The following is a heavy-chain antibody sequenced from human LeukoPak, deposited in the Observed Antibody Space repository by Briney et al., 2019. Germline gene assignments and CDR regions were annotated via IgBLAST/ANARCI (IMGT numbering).Heavy chain of an antibody. CDR1: GGSISSYY. CDR3: ARIGSGSRHYYYYMDV. CDR2: IYYSGST. D-gene: IGHD3-10*01. J-gene: IGHJ6*03. V-gene: IGHV4-59*01. Sequence: SETLSLTCTVSGGSISSYYWSWIRQPPGKGLEWIGYIYYSGSTNYNPSLKSRVTISVDTSKNQFSLKLSSVTAADTAVYYCARIGSGSRHYYYYMDVWGKGTTVTVSS.